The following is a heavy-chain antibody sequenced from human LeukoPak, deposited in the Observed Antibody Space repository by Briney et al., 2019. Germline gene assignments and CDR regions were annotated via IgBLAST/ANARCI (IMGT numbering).Heavy chain of an antibody. J-gene: IGHJ6*03. D-gene: IGHD6-19*01. CDR1: GFTFSSYA. CDR3: AKDSDSSGWYYYYMDV. CDR2: IRGSGGST. Sequence: PGGSLRLSCAASGFTFSSYAMSWVRQAPGKGLEWVSAIRGSGGSTYYADSVKGRFTISRDNSKNTLYLQMNSLRAEDTAVYYCAKDSDSSGWYYYYMDVWGEGTTVTVSS. V-gene: IGHV3-23*01.